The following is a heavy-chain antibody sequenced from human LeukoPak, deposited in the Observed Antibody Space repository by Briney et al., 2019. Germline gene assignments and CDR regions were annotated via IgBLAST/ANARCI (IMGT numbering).Heavy chain of an antibody. J-gene: IGHJ4*02. CDR2: ISSSGRTI. V-gene: IGHV3-48*03. CDR3: ASSTAIGY. CDR1: GFTFSNFE. Sequence: GGSLRLSCAASGFTFSNFEMNWVRQAPGKGLEWVSYISSSGRTIYYADSVKGRFTISRDNAKNSLYLQMNSLRTEDTAVYYCASSTAIGYWGQGTLVTVSS.